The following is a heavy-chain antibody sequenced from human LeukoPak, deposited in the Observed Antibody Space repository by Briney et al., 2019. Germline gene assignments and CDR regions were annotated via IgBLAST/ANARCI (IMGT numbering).Heavy chain of an antibody. CDR2: IYHSGST. V-gene: IGHV4-30-2*01. D-gene: IGHD4-17*01. CDR3: ARSGDYLDY. J-gene: IGHJ4*02. CDR1: GGSISSGGYY. Sequence: PSRTLSLTCTVSGGSISSGGYYWSWIRQPPGKGLEWIGYIYHSGSTYYNPSLKSRVTISVDKSKNQFSLKLSSVTAADTAVYYCARSGDYLDYWGQGTLVTVSS.